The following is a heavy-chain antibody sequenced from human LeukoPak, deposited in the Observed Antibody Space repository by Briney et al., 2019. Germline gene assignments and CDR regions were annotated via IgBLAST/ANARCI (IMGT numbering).Heavy chain of an antibody. Sequence: SETLSLTCTVSGGSISSSSYYWGWIRQPPGKGLEWIGSIYYSGSTYYNPSLKSRVTISVDTSKNQFSLKLSSVTAADTAVYYCARRGLWLMKWGQGTLVTVSS. J-gene: IGHJ4*02. CDR3: ARRGLWLMK. V-gene: IGHV4-39*01. CDR2: IYYSGST. D-gene: IGHD3-10*01. CDR1: GGSISSSSYY.